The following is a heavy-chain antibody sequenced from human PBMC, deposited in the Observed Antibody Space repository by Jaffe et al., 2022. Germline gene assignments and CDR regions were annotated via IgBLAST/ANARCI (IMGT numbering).Heavy chain of an antibody. CDR2: ISGSATRT. V-gene: IGHV3-23*01. CDR3: AKYGGNVGAVSFSYRGYYFDY. J-gene: IGHJ4*02. CDR1: GFTFHSYA. Sequence: EVQVLESGGGLVQPGGSLRLSCAASGFTFHSYAMSWVRQAPGKGLEWVSDISGSATRTYCADSVKGRFTISRDNSKNMLYLQMNSLSAEDTAVYYCAKYGGNVGAVSFSYRGYYFDYWGQGTLVTVSS. D-gene: IGHD1-26*01.